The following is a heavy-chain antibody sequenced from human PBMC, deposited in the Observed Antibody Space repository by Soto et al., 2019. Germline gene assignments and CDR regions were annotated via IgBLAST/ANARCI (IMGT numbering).Heavy chain of an antibody. Sequence: EADRRLGNATQTLTLTCTFSGFSLSTSGVGVGWIRQPPGKALEWLALIYWNDDKRYSPSLKSRLTITKDTSKNQVVLTMTNMDPVDTATYYCAHDYGGNFYFDYWGQGTLVTVSS. CDR3: AHDYGGNFYFDY. J-gene: IGHJ4*02. CDR1: GFSLSTSGVG. CDR2: IYWNDDK. V-gene: IGHV2-5*01. D-gene: IGHD4-17*01.